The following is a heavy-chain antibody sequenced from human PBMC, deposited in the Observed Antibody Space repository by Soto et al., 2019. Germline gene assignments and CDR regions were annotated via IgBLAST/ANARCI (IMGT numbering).Heavy chain of an antibody. CDR2: IWYDGSIK. Sequence: LKLSCEASGFAFGTYGMHWVRQIPGNGLQWVAIIWYDGSIKYYAYSVKGRFTISRDNSKNILYLQMNSLRDEDTAVYYCARIDCTGNNCKLFYHHGMDVWGNGNTVTVSA. J-gene: IGHJ6*04. V-gene: IGHV3-33*01. CDR3: ARIDCTGNNCKLFYHHGMDV. D-gene: IGHD2-8*02. CDR1: GFAFGTYG.